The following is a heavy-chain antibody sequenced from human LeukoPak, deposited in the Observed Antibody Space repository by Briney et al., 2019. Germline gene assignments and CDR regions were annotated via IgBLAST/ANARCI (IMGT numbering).Heavy chain of an antibody. V-gene: IGHV1-18*01. CDR1: GYTFTSYA. Sequence: GASVKVSCKASGYTFTSYAISWVRQAPGQGLEWMGWISAYNGNTNYAQKLQGRVTMTTDTSTSTAYMELRSLRSDDTAVYYCARDSGLSGGSWPLDYWGQGTLVTVSS. J-gene: IGHJ4*02. D-gene: IGHD2-15*01. CDR3: ARDSGLSGGSWPLDY. CDR2: ISAYNGNT.